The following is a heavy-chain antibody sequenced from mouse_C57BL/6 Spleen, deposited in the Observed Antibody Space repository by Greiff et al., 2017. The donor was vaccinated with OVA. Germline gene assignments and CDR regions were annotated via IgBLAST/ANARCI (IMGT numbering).Heavy chain of an antibody. CDR1: GFTFSSYG. CDR3: ARHRGGTSWFAY. V-gene: IGHV5-6*01. CDR2: ISSGGSYT. J-gene: IGHJ3*01. D-gene: IGHD4-1*01. Sequence: EVQVVESGGDLVKPGGSLKLSCAASGFTFSSYGMSWVRQTPDKRLEWVATISSGGSYTYYPDSVKGRFTISRDNAKNTLYLQMSSLKSEDTAMYYCARHRGGTSWFAYWGQGTLVTVSA.